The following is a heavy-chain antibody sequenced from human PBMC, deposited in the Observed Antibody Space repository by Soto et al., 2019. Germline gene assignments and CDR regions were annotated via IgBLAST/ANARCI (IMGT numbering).Heavy chain of an antibody. D-gene: IGHD1-1*01. J-gene: IGHJ4*02. Sequence: ASVKVSCKASGYAFTNYYLHWVRQAPGQGLEWVGMINPSARSASYAQKLRGRLTMDRDTSTTTVYMELSRLTFEDTAVYFCARDNSAANGVLDHWGQGTLVTVSS. V-gene: IGHV1-46*04. CDR2: INPSARSA. CDR3: ARDNSAANGVLDH. CDR1: GYAFTNYY.